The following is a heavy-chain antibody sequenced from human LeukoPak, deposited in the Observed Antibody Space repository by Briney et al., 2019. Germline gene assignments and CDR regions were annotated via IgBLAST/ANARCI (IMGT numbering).Heavy chain of an antibody. J-gene: IGHJ4*02. D-gene: IGHD1-26*01. Sequence: SQTLSLTCAVSGGSISSGGYCWGWIRQPPGKGLEWIGYIYHSGSTYYNPSLRSRVTISVDRSKNQFSLKLSSVTAADTAVYFCARGYSGSYEGYYFDYWGQGTLVTVSS. CDR3: ARGYSGSYEGYYFDY. CDR1: GGSISSGGYC. CDR2: IYHSGST. V-gene: IGHV4-30-2*01.